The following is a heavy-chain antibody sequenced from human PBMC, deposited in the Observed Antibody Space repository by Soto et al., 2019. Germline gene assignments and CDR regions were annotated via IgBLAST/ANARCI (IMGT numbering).Heavy chain of an antibody. CDR2: IFYSGNT. CDR3: ARHIYSGDSSGTFGY. J-gene: IGHJ4*02. D-gene: IGHD6-19*01. Sequence: QLQLQESGPGLVKPSETLALTCTVSDDSIGRSNYFWGWIRQPPGKGLEWIGNIFYSGNTHYNPSLKSRVSISLDTSIHHFSLRVSSVTAADSAVYDCARHIYSGDSSGTFGYWGPGALVIVSS. CDR1: DDSIGRSNYF. V-gene: IGHV4-39*01.